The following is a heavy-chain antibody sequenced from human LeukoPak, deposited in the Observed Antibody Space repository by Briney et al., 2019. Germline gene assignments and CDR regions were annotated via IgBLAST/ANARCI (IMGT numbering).Heavy chain of an antibody. CDR1: GFTFSSYS. D-gene: IGHD1-26*01. CDR2: ISSSSSTI. CDR3: ASSFSGSSDY. V-gene: IGHV3-48*01. J-gene: IGHJ4*02. Sequence: PGGSLRLSCAASGFTFSSYSMNWVRQAPGKGLEWVSYISSSSSTIYYADSVKGRFTISRDNAKNSLYLQMNSLRAEDTAVYYCASSFSGSSDYWGQGTLVTVSS.